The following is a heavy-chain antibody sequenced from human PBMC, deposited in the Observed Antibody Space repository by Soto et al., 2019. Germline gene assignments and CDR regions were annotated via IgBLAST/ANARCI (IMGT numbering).Heavy chain of an antibody. CDR3: ARHVVGARGWVEEPL. J-gene: IGHJ4*02. V-gene: IGHV5-10-1*01. CDR2: IDPSDSYT. D-gene: IGHD1-1*01. Sequence: KGLEWMGSIDPSDSYTNYSPSFQGHVTISADKSISTAYLQWSSLMASDTAMYYCARHVVGARGWVEEPLWGQGTLVTVSS.